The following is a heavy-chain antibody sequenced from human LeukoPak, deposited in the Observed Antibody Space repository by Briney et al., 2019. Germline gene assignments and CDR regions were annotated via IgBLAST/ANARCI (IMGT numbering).Heavy chain of an antibody. CDR1: GFTFSSYS. CDR2: IRSTIYGGTT. Sequence: GGSLRLSCAASGFTFSSYSMNWVRQAPGKGLEWLGFIRSTIYGGTTDYAASVKGRFTISRDDSKSIAYLQMNSLKTEDTAMYYCTRDYPASFDVWGQGTLVTVSS. V-gene: IGHV3-49*04. J-gene: IGHJ3*01. CDR3: TRDYPASFDV.